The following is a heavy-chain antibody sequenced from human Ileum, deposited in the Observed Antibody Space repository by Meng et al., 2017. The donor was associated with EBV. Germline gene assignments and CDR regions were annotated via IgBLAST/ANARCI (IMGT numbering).Heavy chain of an antibody. D-gene: IGHD4/OR15-4a*01. CDR2: IYHSGIT. CDR3: ARNVPGTSANYD. Sequence: QVPLQESVPGLVKPSGTLSLTCAVSGGSISSSNWWSWGRQPPGKGLEWIGKIYHSGITIYNPSLKSRVTMSVDNSKNQFSLKLNSMTAVDTAVYYCARNVPGTSANYDWGQGTLVTVSS. CDR1: GGSISSSNW. V-gene: IGHV4-4*02. J-gene: IGHJ4*02.